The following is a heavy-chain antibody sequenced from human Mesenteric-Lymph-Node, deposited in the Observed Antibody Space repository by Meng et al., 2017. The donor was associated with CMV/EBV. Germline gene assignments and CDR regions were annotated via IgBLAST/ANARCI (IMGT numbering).Heavy chain of an antibody. D-gene: IGHD3-10*01. CDR2: IYYSGST. V-gene: IGHV4-39*01. CDR3: ARPHYYGSGSSPWFDP. CDR1: CGSISSSSYY. Sequence: QLQLQESGQGLVKHSEPLSSTCTVSCGSISSSSYYWGWIRQPPGKGLEWIGGIYYSGSTYYNPSLKSRVTISVDTSKNQFSLKLSSVTAADTAVYYCARPHYYGSGSSPWFDPWGQGTLVTVSS. J-gene: IGHJ5*02.